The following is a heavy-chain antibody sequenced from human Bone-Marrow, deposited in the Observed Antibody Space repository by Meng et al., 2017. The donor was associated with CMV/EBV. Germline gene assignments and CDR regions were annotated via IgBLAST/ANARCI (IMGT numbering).Heavy chain of an antibody. CDR3: ASSGFLRYFDWFADY. CDR1: GFTFSNYA. Sequence: GESLKISCAASGFTFSNYAMSWVRQAPGKGLEWVSAISGSGGSTYYADSVKGRFTISRDNSKNTLYLQMNSLRAEDTAVYYCASSGFLRYFDWFADYWGQGTLVTVSS. D-gene: IGHD3-9*01. J-gene: IGHJ4*02. V-gene: IGHV3-23*01. CDR2: ISGSGGST.